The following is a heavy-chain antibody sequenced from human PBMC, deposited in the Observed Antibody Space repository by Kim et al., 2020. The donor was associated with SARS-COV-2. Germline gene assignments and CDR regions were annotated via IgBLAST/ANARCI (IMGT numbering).Heavy chain of an antibody. V-gene: IGHV4-39*01. J-gene: IGHJ5*02. CDR3: ARLKYYYGSGGFDP. Sequence: SETLSLTCTVSGGSISSSSYYWGWIRQPPGKGLEWIGSIYYSGSTYYNPSLKSRVTISVDTSKNQFSLKMSSVTAADTAVYYCARLKYYYGSGGFDPWGQGTLVTVSS. CDR2: IYYSGST. D-gene: IGHD3-10*01. CDR1: GGSISSSSYY.